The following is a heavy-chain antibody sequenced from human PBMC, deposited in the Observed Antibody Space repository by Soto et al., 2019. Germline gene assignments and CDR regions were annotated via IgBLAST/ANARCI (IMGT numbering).Heavy chain of an antibody. Sequence: VGSLRLSCAASGFTFSGYAMSWVRQAPGKGLEWVSAISGSGDSTYYAGSVKGRFTISGDSSKNTVYLQMNSLRAEDTAVYYCAKVTTVTTYFFDYWGQGSLVTVSS. D-gene: IGHD4-4*01. CDR3: AKVTTVTTYFFDY. V-gene: IGHV3-23*01. J-gene: IGHJ4*02. CDR1: GFTFSGYA. CDR2: ISGSGDST.